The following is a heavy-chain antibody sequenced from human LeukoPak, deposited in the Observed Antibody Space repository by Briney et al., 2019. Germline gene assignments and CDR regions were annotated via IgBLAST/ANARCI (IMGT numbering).Heavy chain of an antibody. CDR2: IRQDANEK. CDR3: ARDRTGAGLDY. V-gene: IGHV3-7*03. D-gene: IGHD1-14*01. Sequence: PGGSLRLSCAASGFTFSRSWMSWVRRAPGKGLEWVANIRQDANEKYFADSVKGRFTISRDNAKNSLFLQINSLRAEDTAVYYCARDRTGAGLDYWGQGTLVTVSS. J-gene: IGHJ4*02. CDR1: GFTFSRSW.